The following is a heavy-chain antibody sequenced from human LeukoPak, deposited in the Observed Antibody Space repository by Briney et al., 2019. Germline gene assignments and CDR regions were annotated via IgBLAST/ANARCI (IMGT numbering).Heavy chain of an antibody. J-gene: IGHJ4*02. CDR3: ARGLSCGGNSGKTDY. V-gene: IGHV4-34*01. CDR2: INHSGST. D-gene: IGHD4-23*01. Sequence: SETLSLTCAVYGGSFSGYHWSWIRQPPEKGLEWIGEINHSGSTNYNPSLKSRVTISVDTSKNQFSLKLSSVTAADTAVYYCARGLSCGGNSGKTDYWGQGTLVTVSS. CDR1: GGSFSGYH.